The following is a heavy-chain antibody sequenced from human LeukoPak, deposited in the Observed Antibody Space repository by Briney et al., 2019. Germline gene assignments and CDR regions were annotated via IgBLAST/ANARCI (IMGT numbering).Heavy chain of an antibody. CDR1: GFAFSRHG. Sequence: GGSLRLSCAASGFAFSRHGIHWVRQAPGKGLEWVAFIPYDGSNKFYADSVKGRFTISGDNSKNTLYLQMNSLRTEDTAVYYCAKGVGGSANYYYMDVWGKGTTVTVSS. J-gene: IGHJ6*03. D-gene: IGHD3-10*01. V-gene: IGHV3-30*02. CDR3: AKGVGGSANYYYMDV. CDR2: IPYDGSNK.